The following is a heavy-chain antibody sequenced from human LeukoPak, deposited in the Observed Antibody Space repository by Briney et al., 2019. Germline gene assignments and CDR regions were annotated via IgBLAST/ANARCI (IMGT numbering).Heavy chain of an antibody. V-gene: IGHV3-74*01. Sequence: GGSLRLSCAASGFTFSSYSMNWVRQAPGKGLVWVSRINTDGSNTNYADSVKGRFTISRDNAKNSLYLQMNSLRAEDTAVYYCARSYGDYGDYWGQGTLVTVSS. CDR2: INTDGSNT. J-gene: IGHJ4*02. CDR1: GFTFSSYS. D-gene: IGHD4-17*01. CDR3: ARSYGDYGDY.